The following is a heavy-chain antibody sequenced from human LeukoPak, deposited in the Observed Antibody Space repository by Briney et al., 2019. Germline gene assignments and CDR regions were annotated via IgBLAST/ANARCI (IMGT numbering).Heavy chain of an antibody. J-gene: IGHJ6*04. V-gene: IGHV3-30*18. CDR2: ISYDGSNK. Sequence: PGGSLRLSCAASGFTFSSYGMHWVRQAPGKGLEWVAVISYDGSNKYYADSVEGRFTISRDNSKNTLYLQMNSLRAEDTAVYYCAKDLWDIVVVPAALTPYSYGMDVWGKGTTVTVSS. CDR1: GFTFSSYG. CDR3: AKDLWDIVVVPAALTPYSYGMDV. D-gene: IGHD2-2*01.